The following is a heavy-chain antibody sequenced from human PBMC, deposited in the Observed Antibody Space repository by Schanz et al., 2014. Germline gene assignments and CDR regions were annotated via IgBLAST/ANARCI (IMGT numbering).Heavy chain of an antibody. D-gene: IGHD3-9*01. CDR2: ITGSGSKT. Sequence: VQLVESGGGVVQPGRSLRLSCAASGITLSGYGLHWVRQAPGKGLEWVSAITGSGSKTYYADSVKGRFTIARDNSNNTVFLQMNSLRAEDTAVYYCAKHVRSLTGNDYWGQGTLVTVSS. J-gene: IGHJ4*02. CDR3: AKHVRSLTGNDY. CDR1: GITLSGYG. V-gene: IGHV3-23*04.